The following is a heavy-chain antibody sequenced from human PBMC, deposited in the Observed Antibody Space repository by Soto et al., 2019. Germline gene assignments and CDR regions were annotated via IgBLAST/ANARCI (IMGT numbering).Heavy chain of an antibody. V-gene: IGHV1-69*06. CDR1: GGIFSSYA. CDR2: IIPIFGTA. J-gene: IGHJ4*02. Sequence: ASVKVSCKASGGIFSSYAISWVRQAPGQGLEWMGGIIPIFGTANYAQKFQGRVTIIADKSTSTAYMELSSLRSEDTAVYYCAAPSFFSYKGYFDYWGQGTLVTVSS. D-gene: IGHD1-1*01. CDR3: AAPSFFSYKGYFDY.